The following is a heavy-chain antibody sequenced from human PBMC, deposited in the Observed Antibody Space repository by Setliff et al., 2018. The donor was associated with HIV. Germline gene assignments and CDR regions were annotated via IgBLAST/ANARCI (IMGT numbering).Heavy chain of an antibody. J-gene: IGHJ4*02. Sequence: GASVKVSCKASGYALKSFGITWVRQAPGQGLEWMGWISAYSGDTDYAQKFQGRVTMTTDTSTSTAYMELSSLKSDDTAVYYCASGCLIGGSGPCRNFEFWGQGTLVTVSS. D-gene: IGHD3-9*01. CDR3: ASGCLIGGSGPCRNFEF. CDR1: GYALKSFG. V-gene: IGHV1-18*01. CDR2: ISAYSGDT.